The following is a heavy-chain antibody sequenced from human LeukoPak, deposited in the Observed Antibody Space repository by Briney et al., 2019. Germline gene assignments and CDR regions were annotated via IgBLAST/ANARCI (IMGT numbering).Heavy chain of an antibody. CDR1: GDFVGSYY. Sequence: PSETLSLTCSVSGDFVGSYYWRWVRQPPGKGLQWIGCMYYTGETHYNPSLQSRVSMSIDTSKNQFSLKVYSLSAADTAVYYCARHHGGWHFDSWGQGIPVTVSS. D-gene: IGHD4-23*01. CDR3: ARHHGGWHFDS. J-gene: IGHJ4*02. V-gene: IGHV4-59*02. CDR2: MYYTGET.